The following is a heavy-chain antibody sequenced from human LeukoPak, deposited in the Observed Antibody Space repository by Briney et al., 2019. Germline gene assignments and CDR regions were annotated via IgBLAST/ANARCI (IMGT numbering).Heavy chain of an antibody. Sequence: GGSLRLSCAASGFTLSDYTINWVRQAPGKGLEWVSSISSSSYIYYADSVKGRFTISRDNAKNSLYLEMNSLRAEDTAMYYCARDSPVIGDCWGQGTLVTVSS. CDR3: ARDSPVIGDC. CDR1: GFTLSDYT. V-gene: IGHV3-21*06. J-gene: IGHJ4*02. CDR2: ISSSSYI. D-gene: IGHD3-16*02.